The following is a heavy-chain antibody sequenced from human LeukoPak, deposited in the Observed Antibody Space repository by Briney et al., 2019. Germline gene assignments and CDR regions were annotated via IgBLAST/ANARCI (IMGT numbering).Heavy chain of an antibody. CDR3: ARAGEMRYMDV. Sequence: GGSLRLSCEASGFTFSNYYMSWIRQAPGKGLEWVSHIKGNGATTYYADSVRGRFTISRDNGKNSLFLQMNSLRVDDTATYYCARAGEMRYMDVWGKGTAVAVS. D-gene: IGHD5-24*01. V-gene: IGHV3-11*01. CDR2: IKGNGATT. CDR1: GFTFSNYY. J-gene: IGHJ6*03.